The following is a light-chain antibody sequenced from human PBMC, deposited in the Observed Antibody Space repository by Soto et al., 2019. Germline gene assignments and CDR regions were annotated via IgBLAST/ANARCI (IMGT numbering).Light chain of an antibody. CDR3: QQRSNWPPWT. V-gene: IGKV3-11*01. Sequence: EIVLTQSPDSLYLSPGEVATLSCRASQSISNFLAWYQQKPGQAPRLLIYDASNRATGIPARFSGSGSGTDFTLTISSLEPENFAVYYCQQRSNWPPWTFGQGTRLEIK. J-gene: IGKJ5*01. CDR2: DAS. CDR1: QSISNF.